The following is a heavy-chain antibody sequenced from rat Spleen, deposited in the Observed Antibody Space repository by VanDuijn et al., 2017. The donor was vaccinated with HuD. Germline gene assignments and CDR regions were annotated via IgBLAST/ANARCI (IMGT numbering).Heavy chain of an antibody. D-gene: IGHD1-12*03. CDR1: GFTFSNYY. V-gene: IGHV5-25*01. Sequence: EVQLVESGGGLVQPGRSMKLSCAASGFTFSNYYMAWVRQAPTKGLEWVASISTGGGNTYYRDSVKGRFTISRDNAKSTLYLQMDSVRSEDTATYYCARHLRSYDGYYRYFDYWGQGVMVTVSS. CDR3: ARHLRSYDGYYRYFDY. J-gene: IGHJ2*01. CDR2: ISTGGGNT.